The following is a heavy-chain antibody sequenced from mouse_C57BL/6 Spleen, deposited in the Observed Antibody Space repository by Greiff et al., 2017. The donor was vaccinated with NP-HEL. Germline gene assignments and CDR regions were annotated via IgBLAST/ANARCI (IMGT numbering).Heavy chain of an antibody. J-gene: IGHJ1*03. D-gene: IGHD2-1*01. V-gene: IGHV4-1*01. CDR1: GIDFSRYW. Sequence: EVQLQQSGGGLVQPGGSLKLSCAASGIDFSRYWMSWVRRAPGKGLEWIGEINPDSSTINYAPSLKDKFIISRDNAKNTLYLQLSKVRSEDTALYYCARQFYGNADWYFDVWGTGTTVTVSS. CDR3: ARQFYGNADWYFDV. CDR2: INPDSSTI.